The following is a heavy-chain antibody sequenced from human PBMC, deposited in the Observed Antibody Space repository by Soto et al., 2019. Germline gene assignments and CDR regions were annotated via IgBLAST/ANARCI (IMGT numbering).Heavy chain of an antibody. CDR1: GFTFSSYA. Sequence: EVQLLESGGGLVQPGGSLRLSCAASGFTFSSYAMSWVRQAPGKGLEWVSAISGSGGSTYYADSVKGRFTISRDNSKNTLNLQMNSLRAEDTAVYYCAKGEEDGTLAPLDYWGQGTLVTVSS. CDR3: AKGEEDGTLAPLDY. D-gene: IGHD3-16*01. CDR2: ISGSGGST. V-gene: IGHV3-23*01. J-gene: IGHJ4*02.